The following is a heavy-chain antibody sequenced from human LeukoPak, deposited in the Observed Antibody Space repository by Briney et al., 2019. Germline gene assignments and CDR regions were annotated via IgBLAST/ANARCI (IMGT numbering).Heavy chain of an antibody. J-gene: IGHJ4*02. Sequence: GGSLRLSCAASGFTFSSYAMHWVRQAPGKGLEYVSGINSDGDRTYYANSVKDRFTISRDNSKNTLYLQMGSLRAEDMAMYYCVKDRYSSGWTFFDHWGQGTLVTVSS. CDR2: INSDGDRT. V-gene: IGHV3-64*01. CDR1: GFTFSSYA. CDR3: VKDRYSSGWTFFDH. D-gene: IGHD6-19*01.